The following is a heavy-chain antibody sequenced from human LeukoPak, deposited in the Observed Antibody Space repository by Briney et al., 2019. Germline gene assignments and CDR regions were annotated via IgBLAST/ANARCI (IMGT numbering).Heavy chain of an antibody. CDR3: ARGESSGSSWFDP. CDR2: IFHSGST. V-gene: IGHV4-59*01. J-gene: IGHJ5*02. Sequence: SETLSLTCTVSGASTSTYYWNWIRQPPGRGLEWTGCIFHSGSTNYNPSLKSRVTISLDTSKNQFSLKLSSVTAADTAVYYCARGESSGSSWFDPWGQXTLVTVSS. CDR1: GASTSTYY. D-gene: IGHD6-19*01.